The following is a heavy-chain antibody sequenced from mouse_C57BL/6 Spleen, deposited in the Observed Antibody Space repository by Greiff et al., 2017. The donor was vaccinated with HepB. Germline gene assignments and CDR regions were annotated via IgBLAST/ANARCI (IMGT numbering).Heavy chain of an antibody. CDR2: IYPGDGDT. CDR1: GYAFSSSW. CDR3: ARSMGKRAWVAY. J-gene: IGHJ3*01. Sequence: VQLQQSGPELVKPGASVKISCKASGYAFSSSWMNWVKQRPGKGLEWIGRIYPGDGDTNYNGKFKGKATLTADKSSSTAYMQLSSLTSEDSAVYFCARSMGKRAWVAYWGKGTLVTVSA. D-gene: IGHD1-1*02. V-gene: IGHV1-82*01.